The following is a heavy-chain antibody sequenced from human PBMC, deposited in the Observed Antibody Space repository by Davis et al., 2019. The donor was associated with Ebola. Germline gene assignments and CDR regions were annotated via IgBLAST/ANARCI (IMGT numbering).Heavy chain of an antibody. CDR3: AGVRFLEWPYDY. D-gene: IGHD3-3*01. CDR2: IYHSGST. J-gene: IGHJ4*02. V-gene: IGHV4-4*02. CDR1: GGSISSSNW. Sequence: MPSKTLSLTCAVSGGSISSSNWWSCVRQPPGKGLEWIGAIYHSGSTYYNPSLKSRVTISVDTSKNQFSLKLSSVTAADTAVYYCAGVRFLEWPYDYWGQGTLVTVSS.